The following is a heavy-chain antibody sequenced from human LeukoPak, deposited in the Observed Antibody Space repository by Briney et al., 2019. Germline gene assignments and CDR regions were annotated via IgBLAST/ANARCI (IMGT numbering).Heavy chain of an antibody. J-gene: IGHJ4*02. CDR2: IKQDGSEK. Sequence: GGSLRLSCAASGFTFSSYLMSWVRQAPGKGLEWVANIKQDGSEKYYVDSVKGRFTISRDNAKNSLYLQMSILRAEDTAVYYCVFGGGYDSNYWGQGTLVTVSS. CDR1: GFTFSSYL. V-gene: IGHV3-7*01. D-gene: IGHD5-12*01. CDR3: VFGGGYDSNY.